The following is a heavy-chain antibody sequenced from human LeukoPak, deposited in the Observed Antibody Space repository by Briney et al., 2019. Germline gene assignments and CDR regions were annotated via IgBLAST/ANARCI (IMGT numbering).Heavy chain of an antibody. CDR3: AKHIDNREYQLPDYYYGMDV. D-gene: IGHD2-2*01. J-gene: IGHJ6*02. Sequence: GGSLRLSCAASGFTFSSYAMSWVRQAPGKGLEWVSAISGSGGSTYYADSVKGRFTISRDNSKNTLYLQMNSLRAEDTAVYYCAKHIDNREYQLPDYYYGMDVWGQGTTVTVSS. CDR1: GFTFSSYA. V-gene: IGHV3-23*01. CDR2: ISGSGGST.